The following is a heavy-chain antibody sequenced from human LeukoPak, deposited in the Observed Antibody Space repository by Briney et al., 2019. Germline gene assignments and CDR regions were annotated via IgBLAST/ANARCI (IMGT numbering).Heavy chain of an antibody. Sequence: SGTLSLTCAVSGGSISSGNWWSWVRQPPGKGLEWIGEIYHSGSINYNPSLKSRVTISVDKSKNQFSLKLSSVTAADTAVYYCARGGGMYYDFWSGYRYYYYYMDVWGKGTTVTVSS. V-gene: IGHV4-4*02. CDR2: IYHSGSI. D-gene: IGHD3-3*01. J-gene: IGHJ6*03. CDR1: GGSISSGNW. CDR3: ARGGGMYYDFWSGYRYYYYYMDV.